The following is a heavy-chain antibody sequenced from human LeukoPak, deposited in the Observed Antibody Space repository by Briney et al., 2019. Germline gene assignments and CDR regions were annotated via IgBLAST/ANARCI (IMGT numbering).Heavy chain of an antibody. CDR1: GFTFSSYG. Sequence: PGGSLRLSCAASGFTFSSYGMHWVRQAPGKGLEWVAFIRYDGSNKYYADSVKGRFTISRDNSKNTLCLQMNSLRAEDTAVYYCARALDSSSSRYQAFEEWGQGTLVTVSS. J-gene: IGHJ4*02. CDR3: ARALDSSSSRYQAFEE. V-gene: IGHV3-30*02. D-gene: IGHD2-2*01. CDR2: IRYDGSNK.